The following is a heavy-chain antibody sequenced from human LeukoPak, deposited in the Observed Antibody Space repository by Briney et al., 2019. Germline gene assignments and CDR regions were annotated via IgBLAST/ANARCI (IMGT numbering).Heavy chain of an antibody. D-gene: IGHD3-22*01. CDR3: AKDIYYYDSSSYFQH. Sequence: PGGSLRLSCAASGFTFSSYGMHWVRQAPGKGLEWVAVTSYDGSNKYYADSVKGRFTISRDNSKNTLYLQMNSLRAEDTAVYYCAKDIYYYDSSSYFQHWGQGTLVTVSS. CDR2: TSYDGSNK. CDR1: GFTFSSYG. V-gene: IGHV3-30*18. J-gene: IGHJ1*01.